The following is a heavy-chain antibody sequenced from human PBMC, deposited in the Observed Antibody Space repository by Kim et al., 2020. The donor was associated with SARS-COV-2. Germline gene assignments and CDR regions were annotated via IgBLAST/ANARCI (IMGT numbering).Heavy chain of an antibody. CDR1: GYTFTTYY. CDR3: ARLRYFDY. CDR2: INTSGGST. J-gene: IGHJ4*02. Sequence: ASVKVSCKASGYTFTTYYMYWVRQAPGQGLEWMGTINTSGGSTIYAQKFQGRVTMTRDTSTSTVYMELSSLRSEDTAVYYCARLRYFDYWGQGTLVTVSS. V-gene: IGHV1-46*01.